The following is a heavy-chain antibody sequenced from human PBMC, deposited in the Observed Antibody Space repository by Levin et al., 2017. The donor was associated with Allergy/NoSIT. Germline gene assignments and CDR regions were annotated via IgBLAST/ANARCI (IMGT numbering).Heavy chain of an antibody. Sequence: GGSLRLSCAASGFTFSDYYMSWIRQAPGKGLEWVSYISITSRDTNYADSVKGRFTISRDNAKNSLYLQMNSLRAEDTAVYYCARDRTAASGAYYYYGFDVWGQGTTVTVSS. CDR3: ARDRTAASGAYYYYGFDV. CDR2: ISITSRDT. D-gene: IGHD7-27*01. CDR1: GFTFSDYY. V-gene: IGHV3-11*05. J-gene: IGHJ6*02.